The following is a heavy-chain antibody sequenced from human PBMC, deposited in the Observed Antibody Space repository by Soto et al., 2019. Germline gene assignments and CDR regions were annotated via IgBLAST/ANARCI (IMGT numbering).Heavy chain of an antibody. V-gene: IGHV3-64*02. CDR3: AKDQSRRWQDAFDI. D-gene: IGHD2-15*01. J-gene: IGHJ3*02. CDR2: ISSNGVGT. Sequence: GGSLRLSCAASGFTLSGYAMDWVRQAPGKGLEYVSGISSNGVGTYYADSVQGRFTISRDNSKNTLYLQMSSLRAEDMVVYYCAKDQSRRWQDAFDIWGQGTMVTVSS. CDR1: GFTLSGYA.